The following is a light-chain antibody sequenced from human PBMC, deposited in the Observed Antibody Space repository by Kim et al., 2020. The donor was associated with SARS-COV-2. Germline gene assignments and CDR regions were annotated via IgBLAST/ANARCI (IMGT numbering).Light chain of an antibody. CDR1: QSLLHRDGNTY. CDR2: KTS. V-gene: IGKV2-24*01. J-gene: IGKJ2*03. Sequence: DIVMTQTPLSSPVTLGQPASISCRSSQSLLHRDGNTYMSWLHQRPGQPPRLLIYKTSYRFSGVSDRFSGSGAGTDFTLKINRVEAEDVGIYYCMQAAHYPHSFGQGTKLEI. CDR3: MQAAHYPHS.